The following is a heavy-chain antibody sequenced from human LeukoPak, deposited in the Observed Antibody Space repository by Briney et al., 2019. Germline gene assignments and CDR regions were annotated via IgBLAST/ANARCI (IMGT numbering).Heavy chain of an antibody. V-gene: IGHV1-18*04. CDR2: ISAYNGNT. CDR3: ARDYYYDSSGYYDRQGFDY. Sequence: ASVRVSCKASGYIFTSYFMHWVRQAPGQRLEWMGWISAYNGNTNYAQKLQGRVTMTTDTSTSTAYMELRSLRSDDTAVYYCARDYYYDSSGYYDRQGFDYWGQGTLVTVSS. CDR1: GYIFTSYF. J-gene: IGHJ4*02. D-gene: IGHD3-22*01.